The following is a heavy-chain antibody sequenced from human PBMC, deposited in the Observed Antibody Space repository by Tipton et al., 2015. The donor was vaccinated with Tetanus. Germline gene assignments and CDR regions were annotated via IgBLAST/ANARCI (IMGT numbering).Heavy chain of an antibody. CDR2: ISDSGGTT. CDR1: GFTFSSFA. Sequence: SLRLSCAASGFTFSSFAMSWVRQAPGKGLERVSSISDSGGTTYYAGSVKGRFTLSRDNSKYTLFLHMDPLRAEDTAVYYCAKEVDVSSGWRNFDYWGQGTLVTVSS. J-gene: IGHJ4*02. CDR3: AKEVDVSSGWRNFDY. D-gene: IGHD6-19*01. V-gene: IGHV3-23*01.